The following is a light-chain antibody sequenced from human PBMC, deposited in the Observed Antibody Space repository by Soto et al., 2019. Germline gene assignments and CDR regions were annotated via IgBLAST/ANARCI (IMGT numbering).Light chain of an antibody. CDR3: RPYTRSSPLGV. J-gene: IGLJ3*02. Sequence: QSALTQPASVSGSPGQSITISCTGTSSDVGGYNYVSWYQQHPGKAPKLMIYDVSNRPSGVSNRFSGPKSGNTASLTISGLQAEDGADYNSRPYTRSSPLGVFGGGTTVPV. CDR1: SSDVGGYNY. CDR2: DVS. V-gene: IGLV2-14*01.